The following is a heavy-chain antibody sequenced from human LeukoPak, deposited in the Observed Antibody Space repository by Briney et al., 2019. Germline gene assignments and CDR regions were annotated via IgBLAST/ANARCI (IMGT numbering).Heavy chain of an antibody. CDR2: MNPNSGGT. V-gene: IGHV1-2*02. J-gene: IGHJ4*02. D-gene: IGHD2-2*01. Sequence: ASVKVSCKASGYTFIAYYMHWVRQAPGQGLEWMGWMNPNSGGTNYAQKFQGRVTMTRDTSISTVYMGLSRLRSDDTAVYYCARDSCSSTSCLSIGDYWGQGTLVTVSS. CDR3: ARDSCSSTSCLSIGDY. CDR1: GYTFIAYY.